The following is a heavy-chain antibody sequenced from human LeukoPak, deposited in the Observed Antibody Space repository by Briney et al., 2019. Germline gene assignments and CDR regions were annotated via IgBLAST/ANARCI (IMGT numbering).Heavy chain of an antibody. CDR1: GYTLTFYY. J-gene: IGHJ6*03. CDR2: INPSGGST. V-gene: IGHV1-46*01. Sequence: ASVKVSCKASGYTLTFYYMHWVRQAPGQGLEWMGIINPSGGSTSYAQKFQGRVTMTRDTSTSTVYMELSSLRSEDTAVYYCARAGLLDYYYYYMDVWGIGTTVTISS. CDR3: ARAGLLDYYYYYMDV.